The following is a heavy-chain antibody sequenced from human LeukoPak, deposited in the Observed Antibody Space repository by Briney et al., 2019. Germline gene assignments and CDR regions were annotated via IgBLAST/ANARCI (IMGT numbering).Heavy chain of an antibody. CDR2: IWYDGSNK. CDR1: GFTFNSNG. V-gene: IGHV3-33*06. D-gene: IGHD3-22*01. J-gene: IGHJ6*03. Sequence: VRSLRLSCAASGFTFNSNGMHWVRQAPGKGLEGVALIWYDGSNKYYADSVKGRFTISRDNSKNTLYLQMDSLRAEDTAVYYCAKAGDNSGYYPAFYYYMDVWGRGTTVTVSS. CDR3: AKAGDNSGYYPAFYYYMDV.